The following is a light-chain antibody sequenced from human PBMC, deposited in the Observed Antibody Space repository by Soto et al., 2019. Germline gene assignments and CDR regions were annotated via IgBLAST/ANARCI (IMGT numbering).Light chain of an antibody. CDR3: QQYGSSPPT. V-gene: IGKV3-20*01. CDR2: GAS. Sequence: EIVLTQSPGTLSLSPGERATLSCRASQSVTNDYVAWYQRKPGQAPRLLIYGASYRATDIPRRFSGSASGTDFTLTITRLEPEDFAVYYCQQYGSSPPTFGRGTKVEIK. CDR1: QSVTNDY. J-gene: IGKJ1*01.